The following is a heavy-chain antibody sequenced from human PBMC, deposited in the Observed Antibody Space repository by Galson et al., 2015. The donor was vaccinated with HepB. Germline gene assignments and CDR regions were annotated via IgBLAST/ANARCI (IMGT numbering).Heavy chain of an antibody. Sequence: SVKVSCKASGYTFTSHDINWVRQATGQGLEWVGWMNPNSGNTGYAQKFQGRVTMTRDTSIGTAYMELSSLRFEDTAVYYCARGPTGHYYYYMDVWGKGTTVTVSS. J-gene: IGHJ6*03. CDR3: ARGPTGHYYYYMDV. CDR2: MNPNSGNT. V-gene: IGHV1-8*01. CDR1: GYTFTSHD.